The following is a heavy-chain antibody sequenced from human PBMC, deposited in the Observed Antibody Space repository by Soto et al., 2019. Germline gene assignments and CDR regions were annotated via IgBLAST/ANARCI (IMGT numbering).Heavy chain of an antibody. Sequence: QVPLMQSGAEVKKPGASVTISCKASGYTFTSYYIHWVRQAPRQGLECMSIINPSGGSTTYAQKSQGRVTVTRDTSTSTVNMELSSLSSEDTAVYYCARVLTAADSWVQGTLVTVSS. CDR1: GYTFTSYY. CDR2: INPSGGST. CDR3: ARVLTAADS. D-gene: IGHD2-21*02. V-gene: IGHV1-46*01. J-gene: IGHJ4*02.